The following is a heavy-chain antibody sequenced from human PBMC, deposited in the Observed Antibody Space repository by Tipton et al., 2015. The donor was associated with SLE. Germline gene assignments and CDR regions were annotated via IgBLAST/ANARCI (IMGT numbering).Heavy chain of an antibody. CDR1: GGSISSHY. D-gene: IGHD4-23*01. CDR3: ARIHRGGNDY. V-gene: IGHV4-4*09. J-gene: IGHJ4*02. CDR2: IYTTGST. Sequence: TLSLTCTVSGGSISSHYWSWIRQPPGKGLEWIGYIYTTGSTNYNPSLKSRLTISLDTSKNQFSLKLSSVTAADTAVYYCARIHRGGNDYWGQGTLVTVSS.